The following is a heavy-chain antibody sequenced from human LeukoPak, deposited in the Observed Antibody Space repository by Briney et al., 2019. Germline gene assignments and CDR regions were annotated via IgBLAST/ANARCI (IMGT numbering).Heavy chain of an antibody. J-gene: IGHJ3*02. CDR2: ISGGGGST. CDR1: GFTFSSYA. CDR3: AKDIEYSSSWYCAFDI. V-gene: IGHV3-23*01. Sequence: GGSLRLSCAASGFTFSSYAMSWVRQAPGKGLEWVSAISGGGGSTYYADSVKGRFTISRDNSKNTLYLQMNSLRAEDTAVYYCAKDIEYSSSWYCAFDIWGQGTMVTVSS. D-gene: IGHD6-13*01.